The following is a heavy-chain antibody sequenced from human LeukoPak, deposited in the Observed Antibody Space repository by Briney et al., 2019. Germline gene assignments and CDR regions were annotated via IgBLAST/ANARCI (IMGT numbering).Heavy chain of an antibody. CDR3: ARDPNGDYAFDI. J-gene: IGHJ3*02. CDR1: GFTFSNYG. Sequence: GGSLRLSCAASGFTFSNYGMHWVRQAPGKGLEWVAVISYDGNNKYYADSVKGRFTISRDNSKNTLFLQMNSLRAEDTAVYYCARDPNGDYAFDIWGQGTMVTVSS. CDR2: ISYDGNNK. D-gene: IGHD4-17*01. V-gene: IGHV3-30*03.